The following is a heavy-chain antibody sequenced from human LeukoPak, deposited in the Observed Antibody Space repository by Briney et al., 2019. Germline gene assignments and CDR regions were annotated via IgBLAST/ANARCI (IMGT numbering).Heavy chain of an antibody. Sequence: SETLSLTYTVSGGSISSYYWSWIRQPPGKGLEWIGYIYYSGSTNYNPSLKSRVTISVDTSKNQFSLKLSSVTAADTAVYYCARNMVRRPYYYYYGMDVWGQGTTVTVSS. CDR3: ARNMVRRPYYYYYGMDV. D-gene: IGHD3-10*01. CDR2: IYYSGST. V-gene: IGHV4-59*08. CDR1: GGSISSYY. J-gene: IGHJ6*02.